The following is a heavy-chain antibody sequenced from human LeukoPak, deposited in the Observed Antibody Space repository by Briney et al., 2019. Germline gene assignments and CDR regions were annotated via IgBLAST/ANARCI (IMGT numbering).Heavy chain of an antibody. CDR3: ARDTSVVAATPRLFDY. V-gene: IGHV3-48*03. Sequence: GGSLRLSCAAPGFTFSSYEMNWVRQAPGKGLEWVSYISSSGSTIYYADSVKGRFTISGDNAKNSLYLQMNSLRAEDTAVYYCARDTSVVAATPRLFDYWGQGTLVTVSS. CDR1: GFTFSSYE. D-gene: IGHD2-15*01. CDR2: ISSSGSTI. J-gene: IGHJ4*02.